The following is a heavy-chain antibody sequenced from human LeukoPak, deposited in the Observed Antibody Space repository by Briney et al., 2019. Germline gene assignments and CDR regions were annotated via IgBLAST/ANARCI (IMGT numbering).Heavy chain of an antibody. CDR3: ARQPYDFWSGPSDRPLDY. V-gene: IGHV4-34*01. CDR2: INHSGST. D-gene: IGHD3-3*01. CDR1: GGSISSYY. Sequence: PSETLSLTCTVSGGSISSYYWSWIRQPPGKGLEWIGEINHSGSTNYNPSLKSRVTISVDTSKNQFSLKLSSVTAADTAVYYCARQPYDFWSGPSDRPLDYWGQGTLVTVSS. J-gene: IGHJ4*02.